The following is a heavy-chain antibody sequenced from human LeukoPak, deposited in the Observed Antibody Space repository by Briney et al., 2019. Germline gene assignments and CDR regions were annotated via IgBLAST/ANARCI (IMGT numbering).Heavy chain of an antibody. V-gene: IGHV3-23*01. D-gene: IGHD5-12*01. CDR2: ISGNAGST. Sequence: GGSLRLSCAASGFTFSSYGMHWVRQAPGKGLEWVSLISGNAGSTYYADSVKGRFTISRDITKNTLYLQMNSLRAEDTAVYYCAPSVVATWSFDYWGQGTLVTVSS. J-gene: IGHJ4*02. CDR1: GFTFSSYG. CDR3: APSVVATWSFDY.